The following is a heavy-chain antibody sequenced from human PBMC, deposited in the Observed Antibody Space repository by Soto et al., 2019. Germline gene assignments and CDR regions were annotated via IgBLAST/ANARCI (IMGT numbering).Heavy chain of an antibody. V-gene: IGHV4-31*03. J-gene: IGHJ3*02. D-gene: IGHD4-17*01. CDR2: MYYSGST. Sequence: QVQLQESGPGLVKPSQTLSLTCTVSCGSISSGGYYWSWIRQHPGQGLEWIGYMYYSGSTYYNPSLKGRVTISVDTSKNQFSLKLSSVTAADTAVYYCARPLRDYGGAFDIWGQGTMVTVSS. CDR3: ARPLRDYGGAFDI. CDR1: CGSISSGGYY.